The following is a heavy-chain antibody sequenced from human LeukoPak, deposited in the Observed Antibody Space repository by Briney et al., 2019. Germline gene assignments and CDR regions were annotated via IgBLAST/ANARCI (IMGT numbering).Heavy chain of an antibody. V-gene: IGHV3-11*01. CDR3: PTDGAGFDT. J-gene: IGHJ5*02. CDR2: INIGGTNT. CDR1: GFTFNDYY. Sequence: PGGSLRLSCAASGFTFNDYYMSWIRQAPGKGLEWLSYINIGGTNTHYADSVKGRFTISRDNAKKSLYLEMNNLRAEDTAVYYCPTDGAGFDTWGQGVLVTVSS.